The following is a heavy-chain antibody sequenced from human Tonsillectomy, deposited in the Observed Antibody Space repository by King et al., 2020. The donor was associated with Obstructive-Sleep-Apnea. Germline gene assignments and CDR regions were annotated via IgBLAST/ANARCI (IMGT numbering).Heavy chain of an antibody. D-gene: IGHD2-15*01. J-gene: IGHJ5*02. CDR2: INHSGST. Sequence: VQLQQWGAGLLKPSETLSLTCAVYGGSFSGYYWSWIRQPPGKGLEWIGEINHSGSTNYNPSLKSRVTISVDTSKNQFSLKLSSVTAADTAVYYCASTDCSGCSCYSNWFDPWGQGTLVTVSS. V-gene: IGHV4-34*01. CDR3: ASTDCSGCSCYSNWFDP. CDR1: GGSFSGYY.